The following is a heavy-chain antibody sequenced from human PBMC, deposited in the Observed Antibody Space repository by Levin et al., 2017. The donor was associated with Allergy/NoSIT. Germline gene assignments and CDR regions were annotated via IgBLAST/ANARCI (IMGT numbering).Heavy chain of an antibody. CDR1: GFTFSNYA. J-gene: IGHJ4*02. CDR3: ASRVSTVGFDF. V-gene: IGHV3-23*01. CDR2: ISGSGGNT. Sequence: GGSLRLSCAASGFTFSNYAMSWVRQAPGKGLEWVSAISGSGGNTYYADSVKGRFTISRDNSKNTMSLQMSSLRAEDTAVYYCASRVSTVGFDFWGQGTLVTVSS. D-gene: IGHD4-23*01.